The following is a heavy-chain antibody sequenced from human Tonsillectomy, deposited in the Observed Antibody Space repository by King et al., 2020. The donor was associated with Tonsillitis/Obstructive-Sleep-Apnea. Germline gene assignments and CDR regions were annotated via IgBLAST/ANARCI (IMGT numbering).Heavy chain of an antibody. J-gene: IGHJ1*01. CDR2: IYYSGRT. CDR3: ARAMRGLAAAGMWGYFQH. Sequence: QLQESGPGLVKPSETLSLTCTVSGGSISSYYWSWIRQPPGKGLEWIGYIYYSGRTNYNPSLKSRVTISVDTSKNQFSLKLNSVTAADTACYYCARAMRGLAAAGMWGYFQHWGQGTLVTVSS. CDR1: GGSISSYY. D-gene: IGHD6-13*01. V-gene: IGHV4-59*01.